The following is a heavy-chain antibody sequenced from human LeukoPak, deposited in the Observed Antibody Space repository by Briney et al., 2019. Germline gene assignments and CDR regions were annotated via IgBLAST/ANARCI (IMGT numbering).Heavy chain of an antibody. V-gene: IGHV3-23*01. CDR1: GFTFSSYA. Sequence: PGGSLRLSCAASGFTFSSYAMSWVRQAPGKGLEWVSAISGSGGSTYYADSVKGRFTISRDNSKNTLYLQMNSLRAEGTAVYYCAKDRGPYDFWSGRFDYWGQGTLVTVSS. CDR3: AKDRGPYDFWSGRFDY. J-gene: IGHJ4*02. CDR2: ISGSGGST. D-gene: IGHD3-3*01.